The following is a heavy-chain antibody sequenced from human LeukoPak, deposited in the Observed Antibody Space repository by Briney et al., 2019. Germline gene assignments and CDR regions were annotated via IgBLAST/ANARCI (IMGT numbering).Heavy chain of an antibody. CDR2: IYYSGST. CDR1: GGSISSYY. D-gene: IGHD3-22*01. CDR3: ARVYYYDKGYYYYYMDV. Sequence: PSETLSLTCTVSGGSISSYYWSWIRQPPGKGLEWIGYIYYSGSTNYNPSLKSRVTISVDTSKNQFSLKLSSVTAADTAVYYCARVYYYDKGYYYYYMDVWGKGTTVTVSS. J-gene: IGHJ6*03. V-gene: IGHV4-59*01.